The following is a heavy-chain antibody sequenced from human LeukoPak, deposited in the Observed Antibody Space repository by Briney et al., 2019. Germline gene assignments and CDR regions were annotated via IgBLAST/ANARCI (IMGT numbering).Heavy chain of an antibody. CDR1: GFTFSSYG. V-gene: IGHV3-23*01. Sequence: GGSLRLSCAASGFTFSSYGMSWVRQAPGKGLEWVSAISGSGGSTYYADSVKGRFTISRDNSKNTLYLQMNSLRAEDTAVYYCAKDRERGYSGYDAPLNAFDYWGQGTLVTVSS. J-gene: IGHJ4*02. D-gene: IGHD5-12*01. CDR2: ISGSGGST. CDR3: AKDRERGYSGYDAPLNAFDY.